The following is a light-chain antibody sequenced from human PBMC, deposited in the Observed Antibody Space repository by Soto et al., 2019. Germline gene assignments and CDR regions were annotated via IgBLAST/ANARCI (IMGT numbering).Light chain of an antibody. Sequence: QLVLTQPPSASGTPGQRVTISCSGSSSNIGSNYVYWYQQLPGTAPKLLIYRNNQRPSGVPDRFSGSKSGTSASLAISGLRSEDEADYYCAAWDDSRVVFGGGTKLTVL. CDR3: AAWDDSRVV. CDR2: RNN. CDR1: SSNIGSNY. J-gene: IGLJ2*01. V-gene: IGLV1-47*01.